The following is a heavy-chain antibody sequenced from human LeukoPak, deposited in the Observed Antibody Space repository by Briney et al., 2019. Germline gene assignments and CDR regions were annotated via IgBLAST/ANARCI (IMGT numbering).Heavy chain of an antibody. D-gene: IGHD1-26*01. J-gene: IGHJ4*02. Sequence: SETLSLTCTVSGGSISSYYWSWIRQPAGKGLEWIGRNYTSGSTNYNPSLKSRVTMSVDTSKNQFSLKLSSVTAADTAVYYCARDGQVGAIDYFDYWGQGTLVTVSS. CDR1: GGSISSYY. CDR3: ARDGQVGAIDYFDY. V-gene: IGHV4-4*07. CDR2: NYTSGST.